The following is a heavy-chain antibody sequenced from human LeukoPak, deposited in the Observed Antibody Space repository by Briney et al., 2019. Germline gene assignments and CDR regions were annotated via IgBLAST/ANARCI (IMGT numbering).Heavy chain of an antibody. V-gene: IGHV4-39*01. CDR2: IYYSGST. CDR1: GGSISSSSYY. J-gene: IGHJ4*02. D-gene: IGHD5-18*01. Sequence: PSETLSLTCTVSGGSISSSSYYWGWIRQPPGKGLEWIGSIYYSGSTYYTPSLKSPVTISVDTSKNQFSLKPRSVTAAATAVYYCARLGQRGYSYGYSPVDYWGQGTLVTVSS. CDR3: ARLGQRGYSYGYSPVDY.